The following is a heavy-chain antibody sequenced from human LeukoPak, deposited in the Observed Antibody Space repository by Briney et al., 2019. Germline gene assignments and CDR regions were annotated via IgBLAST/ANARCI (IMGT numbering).Heavy chain of an antibody. CDR1: GFTVSSNY. Sequence: GGSLRLSCAASGFTVSSNYMSWVRQAPGKGLEWVSVIYSGGSTYYADSVKGRFTISRDNSKNTLYLQMNSLRAEDTAVYYCARLAGYSYGYYYYMDVWGKGTTVTISS. CDR3: ARLAGYSYGYYYYMDV. CDR2: IYSGGST. J-gene: IGHJ6*03. V-gene: IGHV3-66*01. D-gene: IGHD5-18*01.